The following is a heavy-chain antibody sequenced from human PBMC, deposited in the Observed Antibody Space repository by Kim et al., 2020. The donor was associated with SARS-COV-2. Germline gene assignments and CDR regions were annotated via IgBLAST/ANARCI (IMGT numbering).Heavy chain of an antibody. Sequence: SVKVSCKASGGTFSSYAISWVRQAPGQGLEWMGGIIPIFGTANYAQKFQGRVTITADESTSTAYMELSSLRSEDTAVYYCARVESLTWKGSRFDPWGQGTLVTVSS. CDR1: GGTFSSYA. CDR3: ARVESLTWKGSRFDP. CDR2: IIPIFGTA. D-gene: IGHD3-10*01. V-gene: IGHV1-69*13. J-gene: IGHJ5*02.